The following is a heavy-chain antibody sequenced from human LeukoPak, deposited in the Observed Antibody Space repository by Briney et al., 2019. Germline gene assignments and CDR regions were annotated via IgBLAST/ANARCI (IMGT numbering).Heavy chain of an antibody. CDR2: IWYDGSNK. D-gene: IGHD1-14*01. CDR3: AILRSPEHGGNAFDI. V-gene: IGHV3-33*01. J-gene: IGHJ3*02. CDR1: GFTSSSYG. Sequence: PGRSLRLSCAASGFTSSSYGMHWVRQAPGKGLEWVAVIWYDGSNKYYADSVKGRFTISRDNSKNTLYLQMNSLRAEDTAVYYCAILRSPEHGGNAFDIWGQGTMVTVSS.